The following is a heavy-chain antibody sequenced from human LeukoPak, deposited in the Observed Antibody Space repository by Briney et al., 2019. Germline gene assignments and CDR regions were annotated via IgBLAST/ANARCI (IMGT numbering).Heavy chain of an antibody. V-gene: IGHV1-18*04. Sequence: ASVKVSCKASGYTFTSYNINWVRQAPGQGLEWMGWISAYSGDTNYAQKFQGRVTMTTDTATSTAFVELRSLRSDDTAVYYCARGGTYNWFDPWGHGTLVTVSS. CDR2: ISAYSGDT. CDR1: GYTFTSYN. D-gene: IGHD1-1*01. CDR3: ARGGTYNWFDP. J-gene: IGHJ5*02.